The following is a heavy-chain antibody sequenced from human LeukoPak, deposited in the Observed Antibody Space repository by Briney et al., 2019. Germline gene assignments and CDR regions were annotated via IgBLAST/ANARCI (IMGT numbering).Heavy chain of an antibody. Sequence: GASVKVSCKASGYTFTGYYMHWVRQAPGQGLEWMGWINPNSGGTNYAQKFQGRGTMTRDTSISTAYMELSRLRSDDTAVYYCARDYRGYDSPGDFDYWGQGTLVTVSS. V-gene: IGHV1-2*02. J-gene: IGHJ4*02. CDR2: INPNSGGT. CDR1: GYTFTGYY. CDR3: ARDYRGYDSPGDFDY. D-gene: IGHD5-12*01.